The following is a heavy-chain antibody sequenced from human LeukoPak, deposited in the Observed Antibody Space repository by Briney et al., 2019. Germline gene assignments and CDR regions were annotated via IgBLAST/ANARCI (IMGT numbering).Heavy chain of an antibody. D-gene: IGHD4-17*01. CDR3: AKDIEGMGDYPLGGMDV. Sequence: PGGSLRLSCAASGFTFDDYAMHWVRQAPGKGLEWVSGISWNSGSIGYADSVKGRFTISRDNAKNSLYLQMNSLRAEDTALYYCAKDIEGMGDYPLGGMDVWGQGTTVTVSS. CDR1: GFTFDDYA. CDR2: ISWNSGSI. J-gene: IGHJ6*02. V-gene: IGHV3-9*01.